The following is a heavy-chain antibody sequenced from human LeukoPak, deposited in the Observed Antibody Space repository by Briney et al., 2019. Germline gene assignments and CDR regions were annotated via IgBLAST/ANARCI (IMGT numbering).Heavy chain of an antibody. CDR1: GFTFSSYT. CDR2: ISSGGTYT. Sequence: GGSLRLSCAVSGFTFSSYTINWVRQAPGKGLEWVSSISSGGTYTYYAESVKGRFTISRDNAKNSLYLQMNSLRAEDTAVYYCARDSGASIAARPGYYYYMDVWGKGTTVTVSS. CDR3: ARDSGASIAARPGYYYYMDV. V-gene: IGHV3-21*01. J-gene: IGHJ6*03. D-gene: IGHD6-6*01.